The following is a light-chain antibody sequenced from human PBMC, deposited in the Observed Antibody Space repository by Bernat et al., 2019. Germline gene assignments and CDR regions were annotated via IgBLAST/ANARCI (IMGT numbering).Light chain of an antibody. CDR1: QTIGSSS. Sequence: DIVLTQSPGTLSLSPRERATLSCRASQTIGSSSLSWYQQKPGQAPRLLIYGASSRATGIPDRFSGSGSGTDFTLTISRMEPEDFAVFYCQHSGISLWTFGQGTKVEIK. J-gene: IGKJ1*01. CDR3: QHSGISLWT. V-gene: IGKV3-20*01. CDR2: GAS.